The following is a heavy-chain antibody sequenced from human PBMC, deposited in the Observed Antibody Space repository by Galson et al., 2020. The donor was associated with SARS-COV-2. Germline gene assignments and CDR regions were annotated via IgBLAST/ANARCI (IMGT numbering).Heavy chain of an antibody. CDR2: IYHSGST. CDR1: GGSISSSNW. Sequence: SETLSLTCAVSGGSISSSNWWSWVRQPPGKWLEWIGAIYHSGSTNYNPSLKSRVTISLDKSKNPFSLKLSSVTAADTAVYYCAICRVGAALDAFDIWGQGTMVTVSS. CDR3: AICRVGAALDAFDI. V-gene: IGHV4-4*02. J-gene: IGHJ3*02. D-gene: IGHD1-26*01.